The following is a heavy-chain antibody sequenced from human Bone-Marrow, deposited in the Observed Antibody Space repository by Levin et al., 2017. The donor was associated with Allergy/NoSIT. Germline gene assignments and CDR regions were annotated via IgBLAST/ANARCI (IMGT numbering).Heavy chain of an antibody. V-gene: IGHV3-33*01. J-gene: IGHJ3*02. CDR3: AREDVVRGIRSFDI. Sequence: PGGSLRLSCEASGFTFSYYSMHWVRQAPDKGLEWVAMIWNDGSNKYYADSVKGRFTVSRDNSRNTAYVQMDNMRAEDTAVYYCAREDVVRGIRSFDIWGQGTMVTVSS. CDR1: GFTFSYYS. CDR2: IWNDGSNK. D-gene: IGHD2-21*01.